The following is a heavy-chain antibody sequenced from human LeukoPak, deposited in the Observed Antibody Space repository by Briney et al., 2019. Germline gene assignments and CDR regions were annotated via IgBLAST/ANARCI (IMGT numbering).Heavy chain of an antibody. CDR3: ARGPPYDILTTRPHNWFDP. CDR2: MSPNSGNT. Sequence: RASVKVSCKASGYTFTSYDINWVRQATGQGLEWMGWMSPNSGNTGYAQKFQGRVTMTRNTSISTAYMELSSLRSEDTAVYYCARGPPYDILTTRPHNWFDPWGQGTLVTVSS. CDR1: GYTFTSYD. J-gene: IGHJ5*02. V-gene: IGHV1-8*01. D-gene: IGHD3-9*01.